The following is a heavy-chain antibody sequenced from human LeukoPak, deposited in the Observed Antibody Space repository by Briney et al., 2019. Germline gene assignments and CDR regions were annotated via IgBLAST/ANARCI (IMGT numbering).Heavy chain of an antibody. J-gene: IGHJ4*02. V-gene: IGHV4-38-2*01. CDR3: ARGEGEYQLLWKPRYYFDY. Sequence: PSETLSLTCAVSGYSISSGYYWGWIRQPPGKGLERIGSIYHSGSTYYNPSPKSRVTISVDTSKNQFSLKLSSVTAADTAVYYCARGEGEYQLLWKPRYYFDYGGQGTLVTVSS. CDR2: IYHSGST. D-gene: IGHD2-2*01. CDR1: GYSISSGYY.